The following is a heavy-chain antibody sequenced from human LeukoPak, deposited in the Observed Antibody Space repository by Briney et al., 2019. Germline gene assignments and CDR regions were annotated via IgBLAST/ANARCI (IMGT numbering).Heavy chain of an antibody. CDR1: GFTFSNAW. V-gene: IGHV3-15*01. CDR2: IKSKSDGGTT. J-gene: IGHJ3*02. CDR3: TTFNEWWELLQHAFDI. Sequence: GGSLRLSCAASGFTFSNAWMSWVRQAPGKGLEWVGRIKSKSDGGTTDYAAPVKGRFTISRDDSKNTLYLQMNSLKTEDTAVYYCTTFNEWWELLQHAFDIWGQGTMVTVSS. D-gene: IGHD1-26*01.